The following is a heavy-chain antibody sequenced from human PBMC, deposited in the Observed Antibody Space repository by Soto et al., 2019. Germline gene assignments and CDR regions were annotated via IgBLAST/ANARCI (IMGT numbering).Heavy chain of an antibody. Sequence: GGSLRLSCAASGFTFSSYAMSWVRQAPGKGLEWVSAISGSGGSTYYADSVKGRFTISRDNSKNTLYLQMNSLRAEDTAVDYCAKEGRVSGYSSSSPKYYYGMDVWGQGXTVTVSS. D-gene: IGHD6-6*01. CDR1: GFTFSSYA. CDR3: AKEGRVSGYSSSSPKYYYGMDV. CDR2: ISGSGGST. J-gene: IGHJ6*02. V-gene: IGHV3-23*01.